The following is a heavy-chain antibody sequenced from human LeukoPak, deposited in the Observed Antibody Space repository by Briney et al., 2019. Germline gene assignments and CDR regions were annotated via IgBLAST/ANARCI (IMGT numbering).Heavy chain of an antibody. CDR1: GGTFSSYA. Sequence: ASVKVSCKASGGTFSSYAISWVRQAPGQGLEWMGGIIPIFGTANYAQKFQGRVTITADESTSTAYMELSSLRSEDTAVYYCARTPSPSGYSYGSYFDYWGQGTLVTVSS. J-gene: IGHJ4*02. CDR2: IIPIFGTA. D-gene: IGHD5-18*01. V-gene: IGHV1-69*01. CDR3: ARTPSPSGYSYGSYFDY.